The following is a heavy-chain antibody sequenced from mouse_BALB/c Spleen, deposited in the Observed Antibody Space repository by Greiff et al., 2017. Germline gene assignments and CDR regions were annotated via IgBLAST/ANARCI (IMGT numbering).Heavy chain of an antibody. CDR3: TRESLSY. J-gene: IGHJ2*01. CDR2: ISSGGSYT. CDR1: GFTFSSYT. V-gene: IGHV5-6-4*01. Sequence: EVMLVESGGGLVKPGGSLKLSCAASGFTFSSYTMSWVRQTPEKRLEWVATISSGGSYTYYPDSVKGRFTISRDNAKNTLYLQMSSLKSEDTAMYYCTRESLSYWGQGTTLTVSS.